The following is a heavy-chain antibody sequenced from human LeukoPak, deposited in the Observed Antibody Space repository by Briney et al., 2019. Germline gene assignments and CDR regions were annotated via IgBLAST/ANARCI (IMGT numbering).Heavy chain of an antibody. Sequence: PSETLSLTCTVSGGSISSYYWSWLRQPAGKGLEWIRRIYTSGSTNYNPSLKSRVTMSVDTSKNQFSLKLSSVTAADTAVYYCARGVRYFDPLGYYMDVWGKGTTVTVSS. D-gene: IGHD3-9*01. CDR1: GGSISSYY. V-gene: IGHV4-4*07. CDR2: IYTSGST. J-gene: IGHJ6*03. CDR3: ARGVRYFDPLGYYMDV.